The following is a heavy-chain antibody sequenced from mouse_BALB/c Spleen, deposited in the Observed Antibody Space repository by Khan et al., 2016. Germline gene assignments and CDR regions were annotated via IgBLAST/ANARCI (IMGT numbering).Heavy chain of an antibody. CDR1: GYTFTSYY. Sequence: QVQLQQSGPELVKPGASVRISCKASGYTFTSYYIHWVKQRPGQGLEWIGWIYPGNGNTKYNEKFKGRATLTADKSSTTAYMPLSSLPSEDSAVYVCARTVTGAWFAYWGQGTLVTVSA. CDR2: IYPGNGNT. J-gene: IGHJ3*01. V-gene: IGHV1S56*01. D-gene: IGHD2-13*01. CDR3: ARTVTGAWFAY.